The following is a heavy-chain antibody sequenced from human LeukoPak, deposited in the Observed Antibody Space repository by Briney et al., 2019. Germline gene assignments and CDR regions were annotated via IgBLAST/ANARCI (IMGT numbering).Heavy chain of an antibody. J-gene: IGHJ4*02. CDR3: ATARDILTTISVGGFDY. CDR1: GYTFTGFY. CDR2: INPNSGGT. Sequence: EASVKVSCTASGYTFTGFYIHWVRQAPGQGLEWMGWINPNSGGTNYAQKFQGRVTMTRDSSISTAYMELSRLSSDDTAVYYCATARDILTTISVGGFDYWGKGTLVTVSS. V-gene: IGHV1-2*02. D-gene: IGHD5-12*01.